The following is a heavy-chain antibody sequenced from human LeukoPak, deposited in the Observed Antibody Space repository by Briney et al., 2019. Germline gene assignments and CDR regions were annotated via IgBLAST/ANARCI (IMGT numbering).Heavy chain of an antibody. CDR1: GYTFTGYY. CDR2: INPNIGET. Sequence: GASVKVSCKASGYTFTGYYMHWVRQAPGQGLEWVGWINPNIGETNNAQKFQGRVTMTRDTSISTDYMEMSRLRSDDTAVYYCARVAGGYSSSSSFADYWGQGTLVTVSS. J-gene: IGHJ4*02. CDR3: ARVAGGYSSSSSFADY. V-gene: IGHV1-2*02. D-gene: IGHD6-6*01.